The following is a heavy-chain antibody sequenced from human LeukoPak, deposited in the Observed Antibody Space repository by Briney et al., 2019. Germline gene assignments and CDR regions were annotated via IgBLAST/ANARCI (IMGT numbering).Heavy chain of an antibody. CDR3: ARDRCSSTSCYFYWFDP. D-gene: IGHD2-2*01. J-gene: IGHJ5*02. V-gene: IGHV4-4*07. Sequence: SETLSLTCTVSGGSISSYYWSWIRQPAGKGLKWIGRIYTSGSTNYNPSLKSRVTMSVDTSKNQFSLKRSSVTAADTAVYYCARDRCSSTSCYFYWFDPWGQGTLVTVSS. CDR2: IYTSGST. CDR1: GGSISSYY.